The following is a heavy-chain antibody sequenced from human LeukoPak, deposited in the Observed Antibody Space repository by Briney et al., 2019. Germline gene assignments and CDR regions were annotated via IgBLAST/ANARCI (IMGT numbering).Heavy chain of an antibody. CDR1: GCSFSSYW. D-gene: IGHD2-2*01. V-gene: IGHV5-51*01. J-gene: IGHJ3*02. Sequence: GESLKISCKGSGCSFSSYWIAWVRQMPGKGLQWMGIIYPGDSDTRYSPTFQGQVTISADKSISTAYLQWSSLKASDTAMYYCARPRAPGYCSSTSCKGWAFDIWGQGTMVTVSS. CDR2: IYPGDSDT. CDR3: ARPRAPGYCSSTSCKGWAFDI.